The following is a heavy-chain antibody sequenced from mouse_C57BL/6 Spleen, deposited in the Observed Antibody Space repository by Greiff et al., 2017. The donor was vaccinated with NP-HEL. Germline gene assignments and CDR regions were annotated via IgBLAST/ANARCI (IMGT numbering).Heavy chain of an antibody. V-gene: IGHV5-4*01. CDR2: ISDGGSYT. CDR1: GFTFSSYA. Sequence: EVQVVESGGGLVKPGGSLKLSCAASGFTFSSYAMSWVRQTPGKRLEWVATISDGGSYTYYPDNVKGRFTISRDNAKNNLYLQMSHLKSEDTAMSYCARVRGYTTVVEWYFDVWGTGTTVTVSS. D-gene: IGHD1-1*01. J-gene: IGHJ1*03. CDR3: ARVRGYTTVVEWYFDV.